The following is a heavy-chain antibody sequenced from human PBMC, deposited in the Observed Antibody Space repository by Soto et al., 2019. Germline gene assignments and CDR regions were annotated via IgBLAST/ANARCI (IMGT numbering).Heavy chain of an antibody. CDR3: AKRITGSPGGFDP. CDR1: GFTFSDYA. J-gene: IGHJ5*02. D-gene: IGHD1-20*01. Sequence: QSGGSLRLSCAASGFTFSDYAMSWVRQAPGKGLDWVATINAGGVYTYYADSVKGRFTISRDNSNNMVYLQMNSLRAEDTAVFYCAKRITGSPGGFDPWGQGTLVTVSS. V-gene: IGHV3-23*01. CDR2: INAGGVYT.